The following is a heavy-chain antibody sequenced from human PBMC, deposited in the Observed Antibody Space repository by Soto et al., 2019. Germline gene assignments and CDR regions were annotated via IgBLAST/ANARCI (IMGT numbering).Heavy chain of an antibody. CDR2: INTDGSIT. D-gene: IGHD2-2*01. CDR1: GVTFCNAW. CDR3: ARDLYCSSTSCYPGAFDI. V-gene: IGHV3-74*01. J-gene: IGHJ3*02. Sequence: GGSPRLSCAACGVTFCNAWINWVRQEPGKGLVWVSRINTDGSITDYADSVKGRFTISRDNSKNTLYLQMNSLRAEDTAVYYCARDLYCSSTSCYPGAFDIWGQGTMVTVSS.